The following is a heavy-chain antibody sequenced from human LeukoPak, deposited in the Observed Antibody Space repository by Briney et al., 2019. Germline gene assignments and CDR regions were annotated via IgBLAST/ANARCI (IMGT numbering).Heavy chain of an antibody. D-gene: IGHD2-21*02. J-gene: IGHJ5*02. CDR3: TTTVGHIVVVTAPFDP. CDR2: ISGSGGST. CDR1: GFTFSSYA. Sequence: GGSLRLSCAASGFTFSSYAMSWVRQAPGKGLEWVSAISGSGGSTYYADSVKGRFTISRDNSKNTLYLQMNSLKTEDTAVYYCTTTVGHIVVVTAPFDPWGQGTLVTVSS. V-gene: IGHV3-23*01.